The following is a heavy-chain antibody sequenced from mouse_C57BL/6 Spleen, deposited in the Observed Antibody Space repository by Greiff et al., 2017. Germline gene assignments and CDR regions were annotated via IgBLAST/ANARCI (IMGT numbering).Heavy chain of an antibody. V-gene: IGHV1-69*01. Sequence: QVQLQQPGAELVMPGASVKLSCKASGYTFTSYWMHWVKQRPGQGLEWIGEIDPSDSYTNYNQKFKGKSTMTVDKSSSTAYMQLSSLTSEDSAVYYCARGDYYDRSFDYWGQGTSLTVSS. CDR1: GYTFTSYW. CDR2: IDPSDSYT. CDR3: ARGDYYDRSFDY. J-gene: IGHJ2*02. D-gene: IGHD1-1*01.